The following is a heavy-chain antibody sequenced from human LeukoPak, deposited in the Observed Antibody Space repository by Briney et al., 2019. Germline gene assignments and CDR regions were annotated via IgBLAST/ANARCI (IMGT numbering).Heavy chain of an antibody. V-gene: IGHV1-46*01. CDR3: AREGCSGGSGYSTYYGMDV. D-gene: IGHD2-15*01. Sequence: ASVKVSCKASGYTFTSYYMHWVRHAPGQGLEWMGIINPIGGSTSYAQKFQGRVTMTRDTATSTVYMELSSLRSEDTAVYYCAREGCSGGSGYSTYYGMDVWGQGTTVTVSS. CDR1: GYTFTSYY. J-gene: IGHJ6*02. CDR2: INPIGGST.